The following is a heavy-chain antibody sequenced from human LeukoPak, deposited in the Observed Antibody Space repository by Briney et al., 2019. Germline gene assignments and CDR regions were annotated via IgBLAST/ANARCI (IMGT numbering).Heavy chain of an antibody. V-gene: IGHV1-46*01. J-gene: IGHJ5*02. Sequence: ASVKVSCKASGYSFTGYYIHWVRQAPGQGLEWMGLINPTGGSTGYAQKFQGRVTMTRDMSTSTDYMELSSLRSEDTAIYYCARDNSVGDNAWWFDPWGQGTLVTVSS. CDR2: INPTGGST. D-gene: IGHD1-26*01. CDR3: ARDNSVGDNAWWFDP. CDR1: GYSFTGYY.